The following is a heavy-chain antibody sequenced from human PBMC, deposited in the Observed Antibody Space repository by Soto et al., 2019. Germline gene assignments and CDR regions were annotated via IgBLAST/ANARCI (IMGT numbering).Heavy chain of an antibody. CDR2: IYYSGST. J-gene: IGHJ5*02. Sequence: QVQLQESGPGLVKPSETLSLTCTVSGGSISRYYWSWIRQPPGKGLEWIGYIYYSGSTNYNPSLKSRVTISVDTSKNQFSLKLSSVTAADTAVYYCAAMVRGVMGRFDPWGQGTLVTVSS. D-gene: IGHD3-10*01. V-gene: IGHV4-59*08. CDR3: AAMVRGVMGRFDP. CDR1: GGSISRYY.